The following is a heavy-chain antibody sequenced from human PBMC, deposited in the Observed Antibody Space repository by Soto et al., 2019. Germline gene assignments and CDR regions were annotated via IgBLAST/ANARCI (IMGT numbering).Heavy chain of an antibody. V-gene: IGHV2-5*02. J-gene: IGHJ4*02. D-gene: IGHD6-13*01. CDR2: IYWDDDK. CDR3: AHPYRQQLVLGY. CDR1: GFSLSTSGVG. Sequence: QITLKESGPTLVKPTQTLTLTCTFSGFSLSTSGVGVGWIRQPPGKALEWLALIYWDDDKRYSPSLKSRLTIXKXXSKNQVVLTMTNMDPVDTATYYCAHPYRQQLVLGYWGQGTLVTVSS.